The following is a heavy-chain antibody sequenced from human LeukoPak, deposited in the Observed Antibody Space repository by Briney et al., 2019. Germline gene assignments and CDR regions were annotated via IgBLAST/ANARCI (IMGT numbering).Heavy chain of an antibody. Sequence: ASVKVSCKASGYTFTDYFMHWVRQAPGQGLEWMGWINPNSGGTNYAQKFQGRVTMTRDTSISTAYMELSRLRSDDTAVYYCARVGYSYGYYYYYMDVWGKGTTVTVSS. V-gene: IGHV1-2*02. CDR2: INPNSGGT. CDR1: GYTFTDYF. CDR3: ARVGYSYGYYYYYMDV. D-gene: IGHD5-18*01. J-gene: IGHJ6*03.